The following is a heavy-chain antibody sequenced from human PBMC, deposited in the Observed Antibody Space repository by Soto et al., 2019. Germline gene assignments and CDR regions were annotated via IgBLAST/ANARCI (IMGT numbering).Heavy chain of an antibody. D-gene: IGHD3-10*01. CDR2: IFYSGST. V-gene: IGHV4-31*03. CDR1: GGSINSGGYY. CDR3: ARVGGSGSPFDN. Sequence: QVQLQESGPGLVKPSQTLSLTCTVSGGSINSGGYYWSWMRQHPGKGLEWIGYIFYSGSTYYNPSLKSRVTISVDMSKNQFSLKLSSVTAADTAVYYCARVGGSGSPFDNWGQGTLVTVSS. J-gene: IGHJ4*02.